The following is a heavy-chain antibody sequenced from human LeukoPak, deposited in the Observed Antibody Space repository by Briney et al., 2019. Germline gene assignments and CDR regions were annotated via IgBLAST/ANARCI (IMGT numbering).Heavy chain of an antibody. Sequence: GGSLRLSCAASGFTFSTYVMHWVRQAPGKGLEWVALISSDGGNKYYADSVKGRFTISRDNSKNTLYLQMNSLRAEDTAVYYCASKWYCGGDCYYQIDFWGQGTLVTVSS. D-gene: IGHD2-21*02. CDR2: ISSDGGNK. CDR3: ASKWYCGGDCYYQIDF. V-gene: IGHV3-30*03. J-gene: IGHJ4*02. CDR1: GFTFSTYV.